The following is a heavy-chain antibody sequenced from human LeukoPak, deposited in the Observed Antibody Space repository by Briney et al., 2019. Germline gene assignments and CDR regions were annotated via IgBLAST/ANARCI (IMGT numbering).Heavy chain of an antibody. J-gene: IGHJ4*02. CDR1: GFTFSANG. V-gene: IGHV3-30*18. CDR3: AKDPSFLGTQVPTH. CDR2: ISYDGSDK. D-gene: IGHD1-14*01. Sequence: PGRSLRLSCTASGFTFSANGMHWVRQAPGKGLEWVAVISYDGSDKYYADSVKGRFTISRDNSINTLYLQMNSLRAEDTALYYCAKDPSFLGTQVPTHRGQGTQVTVSS.